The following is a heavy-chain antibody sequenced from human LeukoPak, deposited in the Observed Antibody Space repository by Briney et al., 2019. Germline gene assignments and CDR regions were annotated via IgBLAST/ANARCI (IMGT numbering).Heavy chain of an antibody. D-gene: IGHD3-10*01. CDR3: ARGDITMVRGVIYDAFDI. V-gene: IGHV3-53*01. J-gene: IGHJ3*02. CDR2: IYSGGST. Sequence: GGSLRLSCAASGFTVSSNYMSWVRQAPGKGLEWVSVIYSGGSTYYADSVKGRFTISRDNSKNTLYLQMNSLRAEDTAVYYCARGDITMVRGVIYDAFDIWGQGKMVTVSS. CDR1: GFTVSSNY.